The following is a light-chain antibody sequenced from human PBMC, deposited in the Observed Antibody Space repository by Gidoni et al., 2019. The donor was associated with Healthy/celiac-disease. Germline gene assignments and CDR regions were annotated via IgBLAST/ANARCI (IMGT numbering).Light chain of an antibody. V-gene: IGKV1-39*01. CDR2: AAS. CDR1: QSISSY. J-gene: IGKJ2*01. CDR3: QQSYSTPLYT. Sequence: DIQMTQSPSSLSASVGSRVTITCRARQSISSYLNWYQQKPWKAPKLLIYAASSLQSGVPSRFSGRESGTDFTLTISSLQPEDFATYYCQQSYSTPLYTFGQGTKLEIK.